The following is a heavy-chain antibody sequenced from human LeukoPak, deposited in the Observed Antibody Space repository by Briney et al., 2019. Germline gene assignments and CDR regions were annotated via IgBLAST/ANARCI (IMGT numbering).Heavy chain of an antibody. Sequence: GESLKISCKGSGYSFTNYWIGWVRQMPGKGLEWMGIIYPGDSDTRYSPSFQGQVTISADKSISTAYLQWSSLKASDTAMYYCARVDSSSWYPDAFDIWGQGTMVTVSS. D-gene: IGHD6-13*01. CDR1: GYSFTNYW. CDR2: IYPGDSDT. CDR3: ARVDSSSWYPDAFDI. J-gene: IGHJ3*02. V-gene: IGHV5-51*01.